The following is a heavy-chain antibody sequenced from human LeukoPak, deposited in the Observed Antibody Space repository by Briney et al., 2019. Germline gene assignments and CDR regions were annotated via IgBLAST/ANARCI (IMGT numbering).Heavy chain of an antibody. J-gene: IGHJ3*02. CDR2: ISSSSSYI. CDR1: GFTFSTYA. CDR3: ARAYCSSTSCYAHDAFDI. V-gene: IGHV3-21*01. D-gene: IGHD2-2*01. Sequence: GGSLRLSCAASGFTFSTYAMSWVRQAPGKGLEWVSSISSSSSYIYYADSVKGRFTISRDNAKNSLYLQMNSLRAEDTAVYYCARAYCSSTSCYAHDAFDIWGQGTMVTVSS.